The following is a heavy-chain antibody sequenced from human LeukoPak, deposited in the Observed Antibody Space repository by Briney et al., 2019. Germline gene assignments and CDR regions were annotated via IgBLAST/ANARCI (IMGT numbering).Heavy chain of an antibody. Sequence: SETLSLTCTVSGGSISSSSYYWGWIRQPPVKGLEWIGSIYHSGSTYYNPSLKSRVTISVDTSKNQFSLKLSSVTAADTAVYYCARGDYGNWFDPWGQGTLVTVSS. CDR2: IYHSGST. V-gene: IGHV4-39*07. J-gene: IGHJ5*02. CDR3: ARGDYGNWFDP. D-gene: IGHD4-17*01. CDR1: GGSISSSSYY.